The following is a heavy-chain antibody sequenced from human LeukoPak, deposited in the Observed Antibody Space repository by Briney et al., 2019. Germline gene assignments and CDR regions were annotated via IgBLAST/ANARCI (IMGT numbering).Heavy chain of an antibody. D-gene: IGHD1-26*01. Sequence: ASVKVSCKASGYTFTSYAVNWVRQAPGQGLEWMGWINTNTGNPTYAQGFTGWFVFSLDTSVSTAYLQISSLKAEDTAVYYCARLIRSYGPDYWGQGTLVTVSS. CDR1: GYTFTSYA. CDR2: INTNTGNP. V-gene: IGHV7-4-1*02. CDR3: ARLIRSYGPDY. J-gene: IGHJ4*02.